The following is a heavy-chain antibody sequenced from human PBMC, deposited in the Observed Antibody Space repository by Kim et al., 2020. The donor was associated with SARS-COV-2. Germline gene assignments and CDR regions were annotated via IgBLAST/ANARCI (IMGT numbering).Heavy chain of an antibody. CDR1: GGSISNYY. J-gene: IGHJ6*03. V-gene: IGHV4-59*08. Sequence: SETLSLTCTVSGGSISNYYWTWIRQPPGKGLEWIGHIYYSGSTKYNPSLKSRVTISIDTSKNQFSLKLSSVTAADTAVYYYGRTGDRSGWYYYYMDVWG. CDR2: IYYSGST. CDR3: GRTGDRSGWYYYYMDV. D-gene: IGHD6-19*01.